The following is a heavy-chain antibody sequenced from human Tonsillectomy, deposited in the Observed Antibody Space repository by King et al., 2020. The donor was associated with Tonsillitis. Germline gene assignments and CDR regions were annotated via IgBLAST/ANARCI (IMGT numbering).Heavy chain of an antibody. D-gene: IGHD3-22*01. CDR1: GFTFSTYA. V-gene: IGHV3-23*04. CDR2: ISGSGGGT. CDR3: AKTDYYDSRGYLPSNYYGMDV. Sequence: VQLVESGGGLVQPGGSLRLSCAASGFTFSTYAMTWVRQAPGKGLEWVSLISGSGGGTYYADSVKGRFTISRDNSKNTLYLQMNSLRAEDTAVYYCAKTDYYDSRGYLPSNYYGMDVWGQGTTVTVSS. J-gene: IGHJ6*02.